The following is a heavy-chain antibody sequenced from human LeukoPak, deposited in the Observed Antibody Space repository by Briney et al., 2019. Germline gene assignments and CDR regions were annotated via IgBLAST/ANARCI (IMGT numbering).Heavy chain of an antibody. CDR3: AKGASRDGGVSGA. CDR1: GFTFDDFA. CDR2: ISWNSGSI. D-gene: IGHD2-8*02. J-gene: IGHJ5*02. Sequence: GGSLRLSCAASGFTFDDFAMHWVRQAPGKGLEWVSGISWNSGSIGYADSVKGRFTISRDNAKNSLYLQMNSLRAEDTALYYCAKGASRDGGVSGAWGQGTLVSVSS. V-gene: IGHV3-9*01.